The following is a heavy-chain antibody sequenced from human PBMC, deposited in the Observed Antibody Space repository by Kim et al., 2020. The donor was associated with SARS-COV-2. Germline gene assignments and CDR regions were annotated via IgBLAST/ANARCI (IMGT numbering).Heavy chain of an antibody. Sequence: SVKVSCKASGGTFSSYAISWVRQAPGQGLEWMGGIIPIFGTANYAQKFQGRVTITADESTSTAYMELSSLRSEDTAVYYCARDLSQFIWFGESPGIGYWGQGTLVTVSS. CDR2: IIPIFGTA. CDR1: GGTFSSYA. V-gene: IGHV1-69*13. CDR3: ARDLSQFIWFGESPGIGY. D-gene: IGHD3-10*01. J-gene: IGHJ4*02.